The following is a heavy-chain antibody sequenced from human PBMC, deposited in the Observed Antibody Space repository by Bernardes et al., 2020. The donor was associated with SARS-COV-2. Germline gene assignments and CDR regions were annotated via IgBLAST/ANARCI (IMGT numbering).Heavy chain of an antibody. CDR3: ARGANYAMGV. J-gene: IGHJ6*02. V-gene: IGHV3-74*01. Sequence: GSLRLSCTASGFTFSSYWMHWGRQAPGKGLVWVSRITPEGNNADYADSVKGRFTVSRDTSKNQFSLELTSVTPEDTAVYYCARGANYAMGVWGQGTTVTVSS. CDR1: GFTFSSYW. CDR2: ITPEGNNA.